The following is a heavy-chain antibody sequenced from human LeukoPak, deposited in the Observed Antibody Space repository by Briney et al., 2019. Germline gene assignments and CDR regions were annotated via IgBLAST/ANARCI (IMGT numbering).Heavy chain of an antibody. CDR2: IYWNDDM. J-gene: IGHJ6*03. CDR3: AHSRPYCTNGVCYAEYYYYMDV. V-gene: IGHV2-5*01. D-gene: IGHD2-8*01. CDR1: GFSFSTRGVA. Sequence: KKSGPTLVNPTQTLTLTCTSSGFSFSTRGVAVGWIRQPPGKALEWLSPIYWNDDMRYSPSLKRRPTITNDTSKNQVVLTMTNMDPVDTATYYCAHSRPYCTNGVCYAEYYYYMDVWGKGTTVTVSS.